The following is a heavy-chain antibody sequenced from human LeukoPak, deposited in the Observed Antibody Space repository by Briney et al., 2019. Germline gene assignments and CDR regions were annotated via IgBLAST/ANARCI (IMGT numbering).Heavy chain of an antibody. D-gene: IGHD1-26*01. CDR2: ISSSGSTI. V-gene: IGHV3-11*01. CDR3: ARGAVLGATWAFDI. Sequence: GGSLRLSCAASGFTFSDYYMSWIRQAPGKGLEWVSYISSSGSTIYYADSVKGRFTISRDNAKNSLYLQMNSLRAEDTAVYYCARGAVLGATWAFDIWGQGTMVTVSS. CDR1: GFTFSDYY. J-gene: IGHJ3*02.